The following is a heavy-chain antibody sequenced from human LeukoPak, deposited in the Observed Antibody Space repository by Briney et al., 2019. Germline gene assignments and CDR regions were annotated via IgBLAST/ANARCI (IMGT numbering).Heavy chain of an antibody. CDR2: MNPNSGNT. D-gene: IGHD6-6*01. CDR1: GYTFTSYD. Sequence: ASVKVSCKASGYTFTSYDINWVRQATGRGLEWMGWMNPNSGNTGYAQKFQGRVTMTRNTSISTAYMELSSLRSEDTAVYYCARGGRIAARRGNWFDPWGQGTLVTVSS. J-gene: IGHJ5*02. CDR3: ARGGRIAARRGNWFDP. V-gene: IGHV1-8*01.